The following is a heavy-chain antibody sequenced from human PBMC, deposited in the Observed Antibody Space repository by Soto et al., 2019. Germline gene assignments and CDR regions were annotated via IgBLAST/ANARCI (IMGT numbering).Heavy chain of an antibody. CDR3: ARDLQYSRLFYGMDV. D-gene: IGHD6-13*01. Sequence: ASETLSLTCTVSGGSISSGGYYWSWIRQHPGKGLEWIGYIYYSGSTYYNPSLKSRVTISVDTSKNQFSLKLSSVTAADTAVYYCARDLQYSRLFYGMDVWGQGTTVTV. CDR2: IYYSGST. CDR1: GGSISSGGYY. J-gene: IGHJ6*02. V-gene: IGHV4-31*03.